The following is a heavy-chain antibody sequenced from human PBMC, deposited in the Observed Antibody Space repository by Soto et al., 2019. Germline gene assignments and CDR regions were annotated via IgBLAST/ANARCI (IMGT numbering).Heavy chain of an antibody. CDR3: ARGRHRNPDY. J-gene: IGHJ4*02. Sequence: ASVKVSCKTSGYTFINFGITCVRQAPGQGLEWVGKIRGYNGDTNYAPKPQGRVTMTTDTSTSTAYLELRTLRSDDTAVYYCARGRHRNPDYWGQGTLVTVSS. D-gene: IGHD4-4*01. V-gene: IGHV1-18*04. CDR1: GYTFINFG. CDR2: IRGYNGDT.